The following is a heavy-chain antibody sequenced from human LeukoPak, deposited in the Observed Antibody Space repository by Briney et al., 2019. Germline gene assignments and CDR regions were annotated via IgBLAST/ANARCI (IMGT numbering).Heavy chain of an antibody. Sequence: GGSLRLSCATSGFTFSSNVIHWVHQAPGKGLEWVAVISHDGSNKYYADSVKGRFTISRDNSKDTLYLQMNSLRVEDTAVYYCASVGGYDPLFDYWGQGTLVTVSS. J-gene: IGHJ4*02. CDR1: GFTFSSNV. CDR2: ISHDGSNK. D-gene: IGHD5-12*01. V-gene: IGHV3-30-3*01. CDR3: ASVGGYDPLFDY.